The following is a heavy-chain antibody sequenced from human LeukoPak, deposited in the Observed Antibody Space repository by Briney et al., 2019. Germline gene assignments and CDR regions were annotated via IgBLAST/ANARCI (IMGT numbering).Heavy chain of an antibody. D-gene: IGHD3-10*01. J-gene: IGHJ4*02. CDR3: ARVDRAVD. V-gene: IGHV4-39*07. Sequence: PGGSLRLSCAASGFTFSSYSMNWVRQPPGKGLEWIGSIYYSGSTYYNPSLKSRVTISVDTSKNQFSLKLSSVTAADTAVYYCARVDRAVDWGQGTLVTVSS. CDR2: IYYSGST. CDR1: GFTFSSYS.